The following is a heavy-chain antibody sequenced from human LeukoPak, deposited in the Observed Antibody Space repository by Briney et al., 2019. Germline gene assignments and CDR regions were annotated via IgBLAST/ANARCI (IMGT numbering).Heavy chain of an antibody. CDR2: IYYSGST. CDR1: GGSISSYY. D-gene: IGHD2-15*01. J-gene: IGHJ4*02. CDR3: AREVGYCSGCSCYSYFDY. V-gene: IGHV4-59*01. Sequence: SETLSLTCTVSGGSISSYYWSWIRQPPGKGLEWIGYIYYSGSTNYNASLTNRVTISVDTSKNQFSLKLSSVTAADTAVYYCAREVGYCSGCSCYSYFDYWGQGTLVTVAS.